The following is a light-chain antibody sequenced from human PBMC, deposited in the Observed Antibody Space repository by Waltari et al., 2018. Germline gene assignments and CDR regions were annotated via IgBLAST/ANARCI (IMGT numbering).Light chain of an antibody. J-gene: IGKJ1*01. V-gene: IGKV3-20*01. CDR2: AAS. CDR1: QSIGRY. CDR3: QNHERLPAM. Sequence: EIVLTQSPGTLSLSPGERATLSCRAIQSIGRYLAWYQQKPGQAPRLLIYAASSRATGIPDRFSGSGSGTDFSLTISRLEPEDFAVYYCQNHERLPAMFGQGTKVEIK.